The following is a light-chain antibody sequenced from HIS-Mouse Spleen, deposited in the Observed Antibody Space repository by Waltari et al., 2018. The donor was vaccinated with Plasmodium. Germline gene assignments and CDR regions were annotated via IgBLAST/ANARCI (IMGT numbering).Light chain of an antibody. CDR2: KDS. Sequence: SYVLTQPPSVSVSPGQTARITCSGDALPKQHAYWYQQKPGQAPVLVIYKDSERPSGIPERFSGSSSGTTVTLTISGVQAEDEADYYCQSADSSGTYWVFGGGTKLTVL. J-gene: IGLJ3*02. V-gene: IGLV3-25*03. CDR3: QSADSSGTYWV. CDR1: ALPKQH.